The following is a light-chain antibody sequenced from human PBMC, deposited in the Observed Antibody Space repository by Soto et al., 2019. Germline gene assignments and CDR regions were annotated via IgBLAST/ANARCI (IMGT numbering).Light chain of an antibody. CDR3: QAWDSGTVV. V-gene: IGLV3-1*01. Sequence: ELTQPPSVSVSPGQTASITCSGDKLGDKYACWYQQKPGQSPVLVIYQNGKRPSGIPERFSGSNSGNTATLTISGTQTMDEADYYCQAWDSGTVVFGGGTKLTVL. CDR2: QNG. J-gene: IGLJ3*02. CDR1: KLGDKY.